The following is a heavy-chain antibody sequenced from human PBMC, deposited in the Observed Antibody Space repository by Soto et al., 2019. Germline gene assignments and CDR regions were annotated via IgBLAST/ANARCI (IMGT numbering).Heavy chain of an antibody. V-gene: IGHV3-72*01. CDR3: ARSGSYVTHEY. CDR1: GFTFSDHY. D-gene: IGHD1-26*01. CDR2: IRNKANSYTT. J-gene: IGHJ4*02. Sequence: EVQLVESGGGLVQPGGSLRLSCAASGFTFSDHYMDWVRRAPGKGLEWVGRIRNKANSYTTEYAASVKGRFIISRDDSKNSLDLQMNSLKTEDTAVYYCARSGSYVTHEYRGQGTLVTVSS.